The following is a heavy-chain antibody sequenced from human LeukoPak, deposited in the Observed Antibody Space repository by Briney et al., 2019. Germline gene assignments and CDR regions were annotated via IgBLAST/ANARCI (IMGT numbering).Heavy chain of an antibody. CDR3: ARVLGWYYDSSDYSRAFDY. V-gene: IGHV1-46*01. CDR1: GYTFTNYY. CDR2: ITPSGGST. Sequence: ASVKVSCKASGYTFTNYYMHWVRQAPGQGLEWMGIITPSGGSTSYAQKFQGRVTMTRDTSTSTVYMELSSLRSEDTAVYYCARVLGWYYDSSDYSRAFDYWGQGTLVTVSS. J-gene: IGHJ4*02. D-gene: IGHD3-22*01.